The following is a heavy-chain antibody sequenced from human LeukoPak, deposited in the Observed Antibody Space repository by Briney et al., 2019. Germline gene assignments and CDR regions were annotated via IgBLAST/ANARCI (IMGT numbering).Heavy chain of an antibody. Sequence: KPSETLSLTCTVSGYSISSGYYWGWIRQPPGKGLEWIGSIYHSGSTYYNPSLKSRVTISVDTSKNQFSLKLSSVTAADTAVYYCARDRYAFDYWGQGTLVTVSS. CDR3: ARDRYAFDY. J-gene: IGHJ4*02. V-gene: IGHV4-38-2*02. CDR1: GYSISSGYY. D-gene: IGHD5-12*01. CDR2: IYHSGST.